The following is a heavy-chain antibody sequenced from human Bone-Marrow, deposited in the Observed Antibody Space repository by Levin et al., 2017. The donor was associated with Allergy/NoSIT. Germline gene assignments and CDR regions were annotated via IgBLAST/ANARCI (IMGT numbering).Heavy chain of an antibody. V-gene: IGHV4-34*01. Sequence: SETLSLTCAVYGGSFSGYYWSWIRQPPGKGLEWIGEINHSGSTNYNPSLKSRVTISVDTSKNQFSLKLSSVTAADTAVYYCARGHGPGSGSYPFDYWGQGTLVTVSS. CDR3: ARGHGPGSGSYPFDY. J-gene: IGHJ4*02. CDR2: INHSGST. D-gene: IGHD3-10*01. CDR1: GGSFSGYY.